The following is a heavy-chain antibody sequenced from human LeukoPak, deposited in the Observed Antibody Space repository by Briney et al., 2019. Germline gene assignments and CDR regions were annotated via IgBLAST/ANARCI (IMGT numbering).Heavy chain of an antibody. J-gene: IGHJ4*02. Sequence: ASVKVSCKASGYTFHSYFMHWVRQAPGQGLEWMGIINPTGGSTTYAQKFQGRVTMTRDTSTSTVYMELSSLRSDDTAVYYCARVSAAADYWGQGTLVTVSS. V-gene: IGHV1-46*02. D-gene: IGHD6-13*01. CDR2: INPTGGST. CDR3: ARVSAAADY. CDR1: GYTFHSYF.